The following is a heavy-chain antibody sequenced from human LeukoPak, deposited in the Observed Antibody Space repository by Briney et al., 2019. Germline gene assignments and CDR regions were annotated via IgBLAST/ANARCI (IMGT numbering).Heavy chain of an antibody. D-gene: IGHD6-19*01. J-gene: IGHJ4*02. Sequence: SETLSLTCTVSVGSVSIYYWSWIRQPPGKGGEWIGYIYYSGNTNYNPTLKSRVTILVDTSKNQFSLTLSSVTAADTAVYYCAREPRSISGWSRGVDYWGQGTLVTVSS. CDR3: AREPRSISGWSRGVDY. V-gene: IGHV4-59*02. CDR1: VGSVSIYY. CDR2: IYYSGNT.